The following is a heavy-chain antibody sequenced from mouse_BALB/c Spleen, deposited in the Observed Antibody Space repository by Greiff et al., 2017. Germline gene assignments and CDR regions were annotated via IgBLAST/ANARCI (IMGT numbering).Heavy chain of an antibody. CDR2: INPYNGDT. V-gene: IGHV1-37*01. D-gene: IGHD2-3*01. CDR3: GRESYDGYPYAMDY. Sequence: VQLKESGPELVKPGASVKISCKASGYSFTGYFMNWVKQSHGKSLEWIGRINPYNGDTFYNQKFKGKATLTVDKSSSTAHMELLSLTSEDSAVYYCGRESYDGYPYAMDYWGQGTSVTVSS. J-gene: IGHJ4*01. CDR1: GYSFTGYF.